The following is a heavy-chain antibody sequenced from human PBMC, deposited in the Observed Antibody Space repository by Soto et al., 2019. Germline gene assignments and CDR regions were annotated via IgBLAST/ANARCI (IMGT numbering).Heavy chain of an antibody. CDR3: ARGPPDSWQQLVAWFDP. CDR2: IYHSGST. J-gene: IGHJ5*02. V-gene: IGHV4-4*02. Sequence: PSETLSLTCAVSGGSISSSNWWSWVRQPPGKGLEWIGEIYHSGSTNYNPSLKSRVTISVDKSKNQFSLKLSSVTAADTAVYYCARGPPDSWQQLVAWFDPWGQGTLVTVSS. D-gene: IGHD6-13*01. CDR1: GGSISSSNW.